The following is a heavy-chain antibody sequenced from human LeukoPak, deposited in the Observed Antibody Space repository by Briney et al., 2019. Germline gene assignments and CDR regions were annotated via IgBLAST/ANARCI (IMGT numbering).Heavy chain of an antibody. J-gene: IGHJ5*02. D-gene: IGHD2-2*01. Sequence: ASVKVSCKASGYTFTSYDINWVRQATGQGLEWMGWMNPNSGNTGYAQKFQGRVTITRDTSISTAYMELSRLRSDDTAVYYCARGGGYCSSTSCYRPWFDPWGQGTLVTVSS. CDR1: GYTFTSYD. CDR2: MNPNSGNT. CDR3: ARGGGYCSSTSCYRPWFDP. V-gene: IGHV1-8*03.